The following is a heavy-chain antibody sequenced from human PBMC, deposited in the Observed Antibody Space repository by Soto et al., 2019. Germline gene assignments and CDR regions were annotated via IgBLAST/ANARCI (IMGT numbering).Heavy chain of an antibody. CDR3: ARRGPGTYFDY. D-gene: IGHD6-13*01. V-gene: IGHV3-23*01. CDR2: ISGSGGST. CDR1: GGTFSSYA. Sequence: GASVKVSCKASGGTFSSYAMNWVRQAPGKGLEWVSVISGSGGSTYYADSVKGRFTISRDNSKNTLYLQMNSLRAEDTAVYYCARRGPGTYFDYWGQGTLVTVSS. J-gene: IGHJ4*02.